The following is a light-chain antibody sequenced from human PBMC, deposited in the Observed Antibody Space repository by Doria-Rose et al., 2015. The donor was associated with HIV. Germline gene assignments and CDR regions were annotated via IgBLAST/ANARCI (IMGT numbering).Light chain of an antibody. CDR1: QSLLYTSTNY. J-gene: IGKJ3*01. V-gene: IGKV4-1*01. CDR3: QQYYDTPS. Sequence: TQSPESLGMSLGERATLNCKSNQSLLYTSTNYLAWYQQKSGQPPKLLIYWASTRQSGVPARFSGSGSGTDFTLTISSLEAEDVAVYYCQQYYDTPSFGPGTTVDIK. CDR2: WAS.